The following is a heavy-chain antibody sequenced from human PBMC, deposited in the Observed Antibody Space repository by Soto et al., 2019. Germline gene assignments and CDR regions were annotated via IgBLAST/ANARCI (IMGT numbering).Heavy chain of an antibody. CDR2: LYYTGST. Sequence: LSLTCNVSGGSISDFYWSWIRQSPGKRLEWIGYLYYTGSTNYNPALKSRVTISLDTSKNQFSLKVRSVTAADTAVYYCARGGGYDFRSSQAPPIDVWGQGTTVTVSS. D-gene: IGHD3-3*01. CDR3: ARGGGYDFRSSQAPPIDV. V-gene: IGHV4-59*01. J-gene: IGHJ6*02. CDR1: GGSISDFY.